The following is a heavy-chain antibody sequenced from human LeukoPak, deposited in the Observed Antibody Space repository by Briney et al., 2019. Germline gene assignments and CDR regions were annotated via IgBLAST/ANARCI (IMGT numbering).Heavy chain of an antibody. V-gene: IGHV4-34*01. CDR2: INHSGST. D-gene: IGHD6-13*01. Sequence: SETLSLTCAVYGGSFSGYYWSWIRQPPGKGLEWIGEINHSGSTNYNPSLKSRVTISVDTSKNQISLNLSSVTAADTAVYYCARGYSSSWSKNNWFDPWGQGTLVTVSS. CDR1: GGSFSGYY. CDR3: ARGYSSSWSKNNWFDP. J-gene: IGHJ5*02.